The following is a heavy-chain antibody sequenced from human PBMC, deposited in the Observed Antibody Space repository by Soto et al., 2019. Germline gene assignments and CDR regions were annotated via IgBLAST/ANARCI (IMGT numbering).Heavy chain of an antibody. D-gene: IGHD3-3*01. J-gene: IGHJ4*02. V-gene: IGHV3-33*01. CDR3: ARALFRGVVILDY. CDR1: GFTFSSYG. CDR2: IWYDESNK. Sequence: QVQLVESGGGVVQPGRSLRLSCAASGFTFSSYGMHWVRQAPGKGLEWVAVIWYDESNKYYADSVKGRFTISRDNSKNTLYLQMNSLRAEDTAVYYCARALFRGVVILDYWGQGTLVTVSS.